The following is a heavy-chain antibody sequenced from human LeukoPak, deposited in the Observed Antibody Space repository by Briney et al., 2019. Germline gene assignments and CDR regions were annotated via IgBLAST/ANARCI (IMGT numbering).Heavy chain of an antibody. CDR1: GGTFSSYG. CDR3: ARVYEGRSSSMNFDY. Sequence: ASVKVSCKASGGTFSSYGISWVRQAPGQGLEWMGWISAYNGNTYYAQKLQGRVTMTTDTSTTTAYMELRSLRSDDTAVYYCARVYEGRSSSMNFDYWGQGTLVTVSS. V-gene: IGHV1-18*01. J-gene: IGHJ4*02. CDR2: ISAYNGNT. D-gene: IGHD6-6*01.